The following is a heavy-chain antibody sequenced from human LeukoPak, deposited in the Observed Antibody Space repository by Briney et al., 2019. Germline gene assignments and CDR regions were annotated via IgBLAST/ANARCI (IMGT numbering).Heavy chain of an antibody. D-gene: IGHD3-3*01. J-gene: IGHJ3*02. V-gene: IGHV3-30*04. CDR2: ISSDGSNK. CDR1: GFTLSSYV. Sequence: PGGSLRLSCAASGFTLSSYVMHWVRQAPGKGLEWVAAISSDGSNKYSEHGRFTISRDNSKNTLYLQMISLRAEDTAVYYCASSRMTIYGVVNDAFDIWGQGTMVTVSS. CDR3: ASSRMTIYGVVNDAFDI.